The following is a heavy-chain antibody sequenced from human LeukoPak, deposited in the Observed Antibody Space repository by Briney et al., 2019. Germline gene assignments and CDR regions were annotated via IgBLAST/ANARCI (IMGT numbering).Heavy chain of an antibody. CDR2: IYYSGST. V-gene: IGHV4-59*01. CDR3: ARSSAIEYNSSPFDY. CDR1: GGSISSYY. J-gene: IGHJ4*02. D-gene: IGHD6-6*01. Sequence: SETLSLTCTVSGGSISSYYWSWIRQPPGKGLEWIGYIYYSGSTNYNPSLKSRVTISVDTSKNQFSLKLSSVTAADTAVYYCARSSAIEYNSSPFDYWGQGTLVTVSS.